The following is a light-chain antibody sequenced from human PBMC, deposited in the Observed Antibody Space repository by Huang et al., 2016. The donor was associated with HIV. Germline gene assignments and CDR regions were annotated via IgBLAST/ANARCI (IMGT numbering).Light chain of an antibody. CDR3: QQYDNWPPGLT. Sequence: EIMMTQSPATLSVSPGGGATLSFRASQHVRNKLAWYQQKTGQAPRLLIYDTSTRASGIPARFSGSGSGTDVTLTIGGLQSEDFAIYYCQQYDNWPPGLTFGGGTKVEI. J-gene: IGKJ4*01. V-gene: IGKV3D-15*01. CDR2: DTS. CDR1: QHVRNK.